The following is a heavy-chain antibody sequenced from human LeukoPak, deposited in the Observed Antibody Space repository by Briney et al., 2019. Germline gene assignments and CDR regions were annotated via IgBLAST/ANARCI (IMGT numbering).Heavy chain of an antibody. CDR3: ARGGGSCYSCLRGFDP. D-gene: IGHD2-15*01. CDR2: IKQDGSEK. J-gene: IGHJ5*02. V-gene: IGHV3-7*01. CDR1: GFTFSNYW. Sequence: GGSLRLSCAASGFTFSNYWMSWVRQAPGKGLEWVANIKQDGSEKYYVESVKGRFTISRDNAKNSVYLQMNSLRAEDTAVYYCARGGGSCYSCLRGFDPWGQGTLVTVSS.